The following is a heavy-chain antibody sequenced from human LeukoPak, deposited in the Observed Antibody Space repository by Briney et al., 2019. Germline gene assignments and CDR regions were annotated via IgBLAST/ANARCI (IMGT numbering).Heavy chain of an antibody. J-gene: IGHJ5*02. CDR3: ARRPRGGRFDP. Sequence: SETLSLTCAVSGVSISSGGYSWRWIRQPPGKGLEWIGYIYHSGSTYYNPSLKSRVTISVDRSKNQFSLKLSSVTAADTAVYYCARRPRGGRFDPWGQGTLVTVSS. CDR1: GVSISSGGYS. V-gene: IGHV4-30-2*01. CDR2: IYHSGST.